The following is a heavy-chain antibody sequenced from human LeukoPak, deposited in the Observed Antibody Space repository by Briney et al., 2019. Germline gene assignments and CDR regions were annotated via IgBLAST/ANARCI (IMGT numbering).Heavy chain of an antibody. V-gene: IGHV4-59*01. Sequence: SETLSLTCAVYDGSFSGYYWSWIRQPPGKGLEWIGYIYYSGSTNYNPSLKSRVTISVDTSKNQFSLKLSSVTAADTAVYYCARLRRYFDWLLYDYWGQGTLVTVSS. CDR2: IYYSGST. J-gene: IGHJ4*02. D-gene: IGHD3-9*01. CDR3: ARLRRYFDWLLYDY. CDR1: DGSFSGYY.